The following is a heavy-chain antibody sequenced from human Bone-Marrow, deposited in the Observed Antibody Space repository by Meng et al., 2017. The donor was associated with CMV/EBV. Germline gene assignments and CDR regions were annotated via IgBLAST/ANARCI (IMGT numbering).Heavy chain of an antibody. V-gene: IGHV4-31*03. CDR1: GGSISSGGFY. CDR2: IYYSGTT. Sequence: LDCTVSGGSISSGGFYWSWIRQHPGKGLEWIAYIYYSGTTYYNPSLKRRVTISVDTSENQFSLKLSSVTAADTAVYYCARAHPPAPSGIHDYWGQGTLVTVSS. D-gene: IGHD3-3*02. J-gene: IGHJ4*02. CDR3: ARAHPPAPSGIHDY.